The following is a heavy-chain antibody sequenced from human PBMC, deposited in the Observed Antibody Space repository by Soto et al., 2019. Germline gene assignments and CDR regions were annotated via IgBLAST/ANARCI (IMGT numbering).Heavy chain of an antibody. Sequence: ASVKVSCKASGYTFTGYYMHWVRQAPGQGLEWMGGIIPIFGTANYAQKFQGRVTITADESTSTAYMELSSLRSEDTAVYYCARLLRFLEWLPNYGMDVWGQGTTVTVSS. CDR2: IIPIFGTA. CDR1: GYTFTGYY. V-gene: IGHV1-69*13. D-gene: IGHD3-3*01. CDR3: ARLLRFLEWLPNYGMDV. J-gene: IGHJ6*02.